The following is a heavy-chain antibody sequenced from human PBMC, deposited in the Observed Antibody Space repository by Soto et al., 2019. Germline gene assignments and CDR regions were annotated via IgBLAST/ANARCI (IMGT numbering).Heavy chain of an antibody. Sequence: SETLSLTCTVSGGSISSGDYYWSWIRQPPGKGLEWIGYIYYSGSTYYNPSLKSRVTISVDTSKNQFSLKLSSVTAADTAVYHCARQMFIGGMDVWGQGTTVTVSS. V-gene: IGHV4-30-4*01. CDR1: GGSISSGDYY. J-gene: IGHJ6*02. CDR2: IYYSGST. D-gene: IGHD2-15*01. CDR3: ARQMFIGGMDV.